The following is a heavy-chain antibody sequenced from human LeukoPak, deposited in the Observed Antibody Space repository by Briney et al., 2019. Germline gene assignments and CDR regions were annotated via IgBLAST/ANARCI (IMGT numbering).Heavy chain of an antibody. CDR2: IYYSGST. V-gene: IGHV4-59*01. CDR1: GGSISSYY. CDR3: ARENYDSSGYNNWFDP. J-gene: IGHJ5*02. Sequence: SVTLSLTCTVSGGSISSYYWNWIRQPPGKGLEWIGYIYYSGSTNYNPSLKSRVTISVDMSKNQFSLKLSSVTAADTAVYYCARENYDSSGYNNWFDPWGQGTLVTVSS. D-gene: IGHD3-22*01.